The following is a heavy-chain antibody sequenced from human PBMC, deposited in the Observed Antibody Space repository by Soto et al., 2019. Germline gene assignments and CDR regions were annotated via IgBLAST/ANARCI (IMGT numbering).Heavy chain of an antibody. D-gene: IGHD3-10*01. Sequence: EVQLEDTGGGLIQPGGSLRLSCAASGFIISSNNMNWVRQAPGKGLEWVSIIYSGDSTSYAGSVKGRFTISRDNSKNTLFLQMNSLRAEDTAVYYCARNKPGNYGMDVWGRGTTVTVSS. J-gene: IGHJ6*02. CDR1: GFIISSNN. CDR2: IYSGDST. CDR3: ARNKPGNYGMDV. V-gene: IGHV3-53*02.